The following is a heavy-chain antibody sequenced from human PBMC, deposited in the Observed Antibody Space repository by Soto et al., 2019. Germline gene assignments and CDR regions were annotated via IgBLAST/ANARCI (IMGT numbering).Heavy chain of an antibody. CDR3: TRLDYDMVV. J-gene: IGHJ6*02. Sequence: EVQLVESGGGLVQPGGSLKLSCAASGFTFSGSTMHWVRQASGKGLEWVGHIGNKYATAYAASVKGRFTISRDDSKNTAYLQMNSLKTEDTAVYSCTRLDYDMVVWGQGTTVTVSS. CDR1: GFTFSGST. V-gene: IGHV3-73*02. CDR2: IGNKYAT.